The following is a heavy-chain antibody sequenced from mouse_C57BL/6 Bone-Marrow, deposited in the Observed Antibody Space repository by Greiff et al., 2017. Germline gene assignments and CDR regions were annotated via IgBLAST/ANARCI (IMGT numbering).Heavy chain of an antibody. CDR3: ARRWFAY. CDR1: GFTFSSYA. CDR2: ISDGGSYT. V-gene: IGHV5-4*03. J-gene: IGHJ3*01. Sequence: VQLKESGGGLVKPGGSLKLSCAASGFTFSSYAMSWVRQTPEKRLEWVATISDGGSYTYYPDNVKGRFTISRDNAKNNLYLQMSHLKSEDTAMYYCARRWFAYWGQGTLVTVSA.